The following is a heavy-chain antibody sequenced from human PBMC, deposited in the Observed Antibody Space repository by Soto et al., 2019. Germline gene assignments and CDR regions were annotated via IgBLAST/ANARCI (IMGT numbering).Heavy chain of an antibody. CDR2: IYYSGST. J-gene: IGHJ6*02. V-gene: IGHV4-59*01. D-gene: IGHD4-17*01. CDR1: GGSISSYY. CDR3: ARAHYGDYVGDYYYGMDV. Sequence: SETLSLTCTVSGGSISSYYWSWIRQPPGKGLEWIGYIYYSGSTNYNPSLKSRVTISVDTSKNQFSLKLSSVTAADTAVYYCARAHYGDYVGDYYYGMDVWGQGTTVTVSS.